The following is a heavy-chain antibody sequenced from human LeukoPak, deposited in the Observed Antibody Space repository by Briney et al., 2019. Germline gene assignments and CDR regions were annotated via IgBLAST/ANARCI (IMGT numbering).Heavy chain of an antibody. Sequence: ASVNVSCKASGYTFTGYYMHWVRQAPGQGLEWMGWINPNSGGTNYAQKFQGRVTMTRDTSISTAYMELSRLRSDDTAVYYCAMGRWELYQFDYWGQGTLVTVSS. J-gene: IGHJ4*02. CDR2: INPNSGGT. D-gene: IGHD1-26*01. CDR3: AMGRWELYQFDY. V-gene: IGHV1-2*02. CDR1: GYTFTGYY.